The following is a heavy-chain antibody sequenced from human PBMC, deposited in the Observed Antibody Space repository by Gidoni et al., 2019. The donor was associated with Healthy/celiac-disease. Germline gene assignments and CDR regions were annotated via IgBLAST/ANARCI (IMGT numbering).Heavy chain of an antibody. CDR2: INPSGGST. J-gene: IGHJ4*02. Sequence: QVQLVQSGAEVKKPGASVKVSCKASGYTFTSYYMHWVRQAPGQGLEWMGIINPSGGSTSYAQKFQGRVTMTRDTSTSTVYMELSSLRSEDTAVYYCARVPHYYDSSGPGERASFDYWGQGTLVTVSS. V-gene: IGHV1-46*01. D-gene: IGHD3-22*01. CDR1: GYTFTSYY. CDR3: ARVPHYYDSSGPGERASFDY.